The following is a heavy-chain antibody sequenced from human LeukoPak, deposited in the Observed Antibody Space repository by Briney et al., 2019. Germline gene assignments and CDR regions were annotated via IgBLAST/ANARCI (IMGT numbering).Heavy chain of an antibody. CDR3: ARYPYYDFWSGYAVGWYFDL. CDR2: IKQDGSEK. J-gene: IGHJ2*01. CDR1: GFTFSSYW. D-gene: IGHD3-3*01. V-gene: IGHV3-7*01. Sequence: PGGSLRLSCAASGFTFSSYWMSWVRQAPGKELEWVANIKQDGSEKYYVDSVKGRFTISRDNAKNSLYLQMNSLRAEDTAVYYCARYPYYDFWSGYAVGWYFDLWGRGTLVTVSS.